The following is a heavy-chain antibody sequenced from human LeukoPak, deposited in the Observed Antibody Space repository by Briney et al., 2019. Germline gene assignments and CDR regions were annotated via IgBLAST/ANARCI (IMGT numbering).Heavy chain of an antibody. Sequence: SVKVSCKASGYTFTSYDINWVRQAPGQGLEWMGGIIPIFGTANYAQKFQGRVTITADESTSTAYMELSSLRSEDTAVYYCARAQYYYGSGSYYFDYWGQGTLVTVSS. CDR3: ARAQYYYGSGSYYFDY. CDR2: IIPIFGTA. D-gene: IGHD3-10*01. CDR1: GYTFTSYD. J-gene: IGHJ4*02. V-gene: IGHV1-69*13.